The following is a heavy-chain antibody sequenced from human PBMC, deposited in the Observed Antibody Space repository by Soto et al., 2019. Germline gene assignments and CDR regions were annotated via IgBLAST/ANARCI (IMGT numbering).Heavy chain of an antibody. D-gene: IGHD6-13*01. CDR3: ASTYSTSWYSFDP. Sequence: QVTVKESGPVLVKPTETLTLTCTVSGFSLSNAGLGVSWIRQPPGKALEWLAHIFSNDEKSYSTSLKSRLTIPKDTSKSQVVLTMTNTDPVDTATYYCASTYSTSWYSFDPWGQGTLVTVSS. V-gene: IGHV2-26*04. CDR1: GFSLSNAGLG. CDR2: IFSNDEK. J-gene: IGHJ5*02.